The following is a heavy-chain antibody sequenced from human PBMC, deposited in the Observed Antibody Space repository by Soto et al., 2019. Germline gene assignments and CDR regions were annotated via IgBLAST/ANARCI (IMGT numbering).Heavy chain of an antibody. CDR1: GGSFSGYY. V-gene: IGHV4-34*01. CDR2: INHSGST. D-gene: IGHD1-20*01. J-gene: IGHJ6*02. Sequence: SETLSLTCAVYGGSFSGYYWSWIRQPPGKGLEWIGEINHSGSTNYNPSLKSRVTISVDTSKNQFSLKLSSVTAADTAVYYCARTHNWNYYYYGMDVWGQGTTVTVSS. CDR3: ARTHNWNYYYYGMDV.